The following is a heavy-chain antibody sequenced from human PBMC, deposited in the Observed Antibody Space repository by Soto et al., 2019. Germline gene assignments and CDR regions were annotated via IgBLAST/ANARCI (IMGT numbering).Heavy chain of an antibody. D-gene: IGHD3-10*01. CDR1: GFSLGSSGVG. Sequence: GSGPTLVNPTQTLTLTCTFSGFSLGSSGVGVGWIRQPPGKALEWLALIYWNDDKRYTPSLTSRLTITKDTSKNQVVLTMTNMDPVDTATYYCARAYYYGSGSYYNVWFDPWGQGTLVTVSS. V-gene: IGHV2-5*01. J-gene: IGHJ5*02. CDR2: IYWNDDK. CDR3: ARAYYYGSGSYYNVWFDP.